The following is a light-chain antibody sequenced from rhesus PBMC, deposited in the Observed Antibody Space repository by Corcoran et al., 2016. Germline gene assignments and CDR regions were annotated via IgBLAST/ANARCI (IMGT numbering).Light chain of an antibody. V-gene: IGKV1-74*01. Sequence: DIQMTQSPSSLSASVGDRVTITCRASENVNNYLNWYQQKPGKAPRLLIYKASTLQSGVPSRFSGSGSVTDYTFTISSLQPEDVATYYGQHGYGTPFTFGPGTKLDIK. J-gene: IGKJ3*01. CDR1: ENVNNY. CDR3: QHGYGTPFT. CDR2: KAS.